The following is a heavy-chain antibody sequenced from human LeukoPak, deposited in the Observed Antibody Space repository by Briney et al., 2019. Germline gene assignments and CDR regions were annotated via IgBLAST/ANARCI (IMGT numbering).Heavy chain of an antibody. Sequence: ASVEVSCKTSGYTFTEYYIHWVRQAPGQGLEWMGIIDPSGGSTGYAQKFQGRVTMTRDTSTSTVYMELSSLRSEDTAVYYCARDLGLRGVTNWFDPWGQGTLVTVSS. D-gene: IGHD3-10*01. J-gene: IGHJ5*02. V-gene: IGHV1-46*01. CDR3: ARDLGLRGVTNWFDP. CDR2: IDPSGGST. CDR1: GYTFTEYY.